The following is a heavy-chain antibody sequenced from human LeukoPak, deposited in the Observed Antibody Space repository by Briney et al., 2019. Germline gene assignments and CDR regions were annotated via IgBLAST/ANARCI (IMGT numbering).Heavy chain of an antibody. J-gene: IGHJ5*02. CDR2: INAGNGNT. CDR1: GYIFTSYA. V-gene: IGHV1-3*01. D-gene: IGHD3-10*01. Sequence: ASVKVSCKASGYIFTSYAMHWVRQAPGQRLEWMGWINAGNGNTKYSQKFQGRVTITRDTSASTAYMELSSLRSEDTAVYYCARDYYGSGSYLWFDPWGQGTLVTVSS. CDR3: ARDYYGSGSYLWFDP.